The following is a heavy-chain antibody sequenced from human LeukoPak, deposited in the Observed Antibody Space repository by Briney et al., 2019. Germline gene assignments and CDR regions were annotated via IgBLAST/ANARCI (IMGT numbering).Heavy chain of an antibody. Sequence: SETLSLTXAVYGGSFSGYYWSWISQPPGKGLEWIGEINHSGSTNYNPSLKSRVTISVDTSKNQFSLKLSSVTAADTAVYYCARGRRYSSSWHKVGYYFDYWGQGTLVTVSS. CDR3: ARGRRYSSSWHKVGYYFDY. CDR2: INHSGST. CDR1: GGSFSGYY. J-gene: IGHJ4*02. V-gene: IGHV4-34*01. D-gene: IGHD6-13*01.